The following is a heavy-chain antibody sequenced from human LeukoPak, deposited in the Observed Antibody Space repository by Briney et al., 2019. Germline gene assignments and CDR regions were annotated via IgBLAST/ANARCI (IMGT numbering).Heavy chain of an antibody. Sequence: GGSLRLSCAASGFTFSSYGMSWVRQAPGKGLEWVSAISGSGGSTYYADSVKGRFTISRDNSKNTLYLQMNSPRAEDTAVYYCAKWDTYYDSSGYYFYWGQGILVTVSS. D-gene: IGHD3-22*01. CDR3: AKWDTYYDSSGYYFY. J-gene: IGHJ4*02. CDR2: ISGSGGST. CDR1: GFTFSSYG. V-gene: IGHV3-23*01.